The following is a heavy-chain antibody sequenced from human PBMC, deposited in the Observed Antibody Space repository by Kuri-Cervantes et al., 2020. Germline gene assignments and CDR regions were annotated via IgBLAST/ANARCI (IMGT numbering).Heavy chain of an antibody. CDR3: ARFVIRGKTFDY. CDR1: GGSISSYY. D-gene: IGHD3-10*01. Sequence: GSLRLSCTVSGGSISSYYWSWIRQPPGKGLEWIGEINHSGSTNYNPSLKSRVTISVDTSKNQFSLKLSSVTAADTAVYYCARFVIRGKTFDYWGQGTLVTVSS. CDR2: INHSGST. V-gene: IGHV4-34*01. J-gene: IGHJ4*02.